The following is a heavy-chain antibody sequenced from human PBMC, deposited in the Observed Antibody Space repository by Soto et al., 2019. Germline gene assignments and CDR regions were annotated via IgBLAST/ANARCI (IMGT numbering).Heavy chain of an antibody. J-gene: IGHJ4*02. CDR1: GFTLTSYA. Sequence: QVQLVESGGGVVQPGRSLRLSCVASGFTLTSYAMHWVRQAPGKGLEWVAVISYDGRNTYYADSVKGRFTISRETSTNTLNLQMNSLRTEDTAVYYCAKETYYYDGMRSGVLHYWGQGTLVTVSS. V-gene: IGHV3-30*18. D-gene: IGHD3-22*01. CDR2: ISYDGRNT. CDR3: AKETYYYDGMRSGVLHY.